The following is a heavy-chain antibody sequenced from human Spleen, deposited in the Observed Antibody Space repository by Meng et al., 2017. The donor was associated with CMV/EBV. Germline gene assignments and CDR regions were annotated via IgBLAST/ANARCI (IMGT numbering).Heavy chain of an antibody. D-gene: IGHD2-2*01. J-gene: IGHJ6*02. CDR1: GFTFTNYW. CDR3: ARDREGLGFCGSTSCYGMGV. CDR2: IKQDGSEK. Sequence: GGSLRLSCAASGFTFTNYWMTWVRQAPGKGLEWVANIKQDGSEKNYGDSVKGRFTISRDNTKNSFFLLMKSLRAEDSAVYYCARDREGLGFCGSTSCYGMGVWGQGTTVTV. V-gene: IGHV3-7*01.